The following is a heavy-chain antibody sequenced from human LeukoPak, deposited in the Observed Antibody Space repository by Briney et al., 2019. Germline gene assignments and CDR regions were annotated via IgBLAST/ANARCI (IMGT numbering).Heavy chain of an antibody. Sequence: GGSLTLSCAASGFTFEDYGISWVRQAPGKGLEWVSGINWNGGSTGYADSVKGRFTISRDNAKNSLYLQMNSLRAEDTALYYCARGAPGVYDSSGYYRPDAFDIWGQGTMVTVSS. V-gene: IGHV3-20*04. CDR2: INWNGGST. D-gene: IGHD3-22*01. J-gene: IGHJ3*02. CDR3: ARGAPGVYDSSGYYRPDAFDI. CDR1: GFTFEDYG.